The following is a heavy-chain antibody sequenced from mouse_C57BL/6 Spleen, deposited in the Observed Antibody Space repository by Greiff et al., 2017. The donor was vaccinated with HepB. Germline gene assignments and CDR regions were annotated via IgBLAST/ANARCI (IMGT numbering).Heavy chain of an antibody. CDR1: GFTFTDYY. CDR2: IRNKANGYTT. Sequence: EVQGVESGGGLVQPGGSLSLSCAASGFTFTDYYMSWVRQPPGKALEWLGFIRNKANGYTTEYSASVKGRFTISRDNSQSILYLQMSALRAEDSAPYYCARYIGSYPITTGSDWDFEVWGTGTPVTASS. V-gene: IGHV7-3*01. J-gene: IGHJ1*03. CDR3: ARYIGSYPITTGSDWDFEV. D-gene: IGHD1-1*01.